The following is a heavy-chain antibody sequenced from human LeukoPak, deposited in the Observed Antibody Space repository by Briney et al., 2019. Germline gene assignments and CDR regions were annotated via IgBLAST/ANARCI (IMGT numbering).Heavy chain of an antibody. Sequence: PGGSLSLSCAASGFTFSSYSMNWVRQAPGKGLEWVSYISSSSSTIYYADSVKGRFTISRDNSKSTLYLQMNSLRAEDTAVYYCARDRNSRLDYWGQGTLVTVSS. D-gene: IGHD6-13*01. CDR1: GFTFSSYS. V-gene: IGHV3-48*01. CDR3: ARDRNSRLDY. J-gene: IGHJ4*02. CDR2: ISSSSSTI.